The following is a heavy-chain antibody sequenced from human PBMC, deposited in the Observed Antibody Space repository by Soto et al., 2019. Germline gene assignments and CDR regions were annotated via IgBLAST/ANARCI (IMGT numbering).Heavy chain of an antibody. CDR3: ARASSELPLTRPDY. CDR2: ISAYNGNT. Sequence: GASVKVSCKASGYTFTSYGISWVRQAPGQGLEWMGWISAYNGNTNYAQKLQGGVTMTTDTSTSTAYMELRSLRSDDTAVYYCARASSELPLTRPDYWGQGTRVTVAS. J-gene: IGHJ4*02. CDR1: GYTFTSYG. D-gene: IGHD1-7*01. V-gene: IGHV1-18*04.